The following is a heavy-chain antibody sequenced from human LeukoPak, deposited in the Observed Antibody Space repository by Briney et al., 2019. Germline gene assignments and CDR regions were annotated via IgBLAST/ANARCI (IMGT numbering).Heavy chain of an antibody. J-gene: IGHJ4*02. CDR2: IYHSGST. V-gene: IGHV4-4*02. CDR3: ARVGVYDSSRRQFDY. CDR1: GGSISSSNW. Sequence: SETLSLTCAVSGGSISSSNWWSWVRQPPGKGLAWIGEIYHSGSTNYNPSLKSRVTISVDTSKNQFSLKLSSVTAADTAVYYCARVGVYDSSRRQFDYWGQGTLVTVSS. D-gene: IGHD3-22*01.